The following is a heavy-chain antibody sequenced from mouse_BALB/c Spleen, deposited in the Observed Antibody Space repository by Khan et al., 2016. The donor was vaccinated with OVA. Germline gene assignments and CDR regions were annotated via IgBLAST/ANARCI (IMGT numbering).Heavy chain of an antibody. CDR2: ISTDYGDA. V-gene: IGHV1S137*01. D-gene: IGHD2-1*01. CDR3: AREGCNSRFAY. J-gene: IGHJ3*01. Sequence: QVQLQQSGAELVRPGVSVKISCKGSGYTFTDYAMHWVKQSHAKSLEWIGVISTDYGDADYNQKFKGQATMTVDKSCRTAYMELARLTAEASAFFSSAREGCNSRFAYWGQGTLVIVSA. CDR1: GYTFTDYA.